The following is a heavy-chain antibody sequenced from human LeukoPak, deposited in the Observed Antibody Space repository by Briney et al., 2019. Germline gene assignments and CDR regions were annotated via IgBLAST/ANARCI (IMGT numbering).Heavy chain of an antibody. CDR1: GFTFSSYA. V-gene: IGHV3-23*01. D-gene: IGHD2-2*01. CDR3: AKGGIGGGYCSSTSCYPGI. CDR2: ISGSGGST. Sequence: GGSLRLSCAASGFTFSSYAMSWVRQAPGKGLEWVSAISGSGGSTYYADSVKGRFTVSRDNSKNTLYLQMNSLRAEDTAVYYCAKGGIGGGYCSSTSCYPGIWGQGTLVTVSS. J-gene: IGHJ4*02.